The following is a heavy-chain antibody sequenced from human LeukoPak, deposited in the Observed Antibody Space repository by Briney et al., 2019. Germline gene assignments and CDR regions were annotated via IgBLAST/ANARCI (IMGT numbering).Heavy chain of an antibody. CDR3: ARGSDDYDSSGYYDY. Sequence: SETPPLTCAVYGGSFSGYYWSWIRQPPGKGLEWIGEINHSGSTNYNPPLKSRVTISVDTSKNQFSLMLRSVTPADTAVYYCARGSDDYDSSGYYDYWGQGTLVTVSS. CDR2: INHSGST. V-gene: IGHV4-34*01. D-gene: IGHD3-22*01. CDR1: GGSFSGYY. J-gene: IGHJ4*02.